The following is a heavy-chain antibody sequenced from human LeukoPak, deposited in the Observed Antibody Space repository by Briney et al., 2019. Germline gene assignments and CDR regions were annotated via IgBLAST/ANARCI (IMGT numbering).Heavy chain of an antibody. Sequence: GGSLRLPCAASGFTFSSYAMSWVRQAPGKGLEWVSAISGSGGSTYYADSVKGRFTISRDNSKNTLYLQMNSLRAEDTAVYYCAKDLGITMVRGVSPFDYWGQGTLVTVSS. CDR1: GFTFSSYA. D-gene: IGHD3-10*01. CDR3: AKDLGITMVRGVSPFDY. CDR2: ISGSGGST. V-gene: IGHV3-23*01. J-gene: IGHJ4*02.